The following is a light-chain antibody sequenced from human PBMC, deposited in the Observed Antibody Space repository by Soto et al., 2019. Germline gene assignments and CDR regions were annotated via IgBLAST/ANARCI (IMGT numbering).Light chain of an antibody. CDR2: DAY. Sequence: DIQMTQSPSTLSASVGDRLTISCRASQTISTSLSWYQQKPGKGPKVLISDAYDLESGVPSRFSGSGSGTEFTLTISSLQSDDFDTYYYQQYNSYPLTFGGGTKVEIK. V-gene: IGKV1-5*01. CDR1: QTISTS. J-gene: IGKJ4*01. CDR3: QQYNSYPLT.